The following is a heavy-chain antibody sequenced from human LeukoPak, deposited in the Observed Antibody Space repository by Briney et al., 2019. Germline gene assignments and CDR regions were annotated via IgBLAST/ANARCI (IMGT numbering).Heavy chain of an antibody. CDR2: IYYSGST. CDR1: GGSISSYY. D-gene: IGHD6-19*01. J-gene: IGHJ4*02. Sequence: SETLSLTCTVSGGSISSYYWSWIRQPPGKGLEWIGYIYYSGSTNYNPSLKSRVTISVDTSKNQFSLKPSSVTAADTAVYYCAGQLAVAGTLFDYRGQGTLVTVSS. CDR3: AGQLAVAGTLFDY. V-gene: IGHV4-59*01.